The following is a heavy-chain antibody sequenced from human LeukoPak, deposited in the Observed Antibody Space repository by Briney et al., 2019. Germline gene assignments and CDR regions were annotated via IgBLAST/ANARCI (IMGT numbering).Heavy chain of an antibody. V-gene: IGHV3-23*01. D-gene: IGHD3-10*01. CDR2: ISGSGGST. CDR1: GFTFSSYA. Sequence: GGSLRLSCAASGFTFSSYAMSWVRQAPGKGLEWVSAISGSGGSTYHADSVEGRFTISRDKSKNTVYLQMNSLRAEDTAVYYCAKALWFGDVDAFDIWGQGTMVTVSS. J-gene: IGHJ3*02. CDR3: AKALWFGDVDAFDI.